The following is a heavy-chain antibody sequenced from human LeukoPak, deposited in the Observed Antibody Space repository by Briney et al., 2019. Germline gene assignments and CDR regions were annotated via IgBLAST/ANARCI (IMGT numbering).Heavy chain of an antibody. D-gene: IGHD3-22*01. V-gene: IGHV4-34*01. CDR3: ARKDDYYDSSGYYTWFDP. CDR1: GGSFSGYY. J-gene: IGHJ5*02. CDR2: INHSGST. Sequence: SETLSLTCAVYGGSFSGYYWSWTRQPPGKGLEWIGEINHSGSTNYNPSLKSRVTISVDTSKNQFSLKLSSVTAADTAVYYCARKDDYYDSSGYYTWFDPWGQGTLVTVSS.